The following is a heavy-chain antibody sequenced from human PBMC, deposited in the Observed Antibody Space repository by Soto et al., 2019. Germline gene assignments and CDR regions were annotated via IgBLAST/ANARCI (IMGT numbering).Heavy chain of an antibody. Sequence: DVQVVQSGGGLVQPGGSLKLSCAASGFAFNDSAMHWVRQASGKGLEWVARVRSKSNNYATAYPASVKGRFIVSRDDSMGTTSVQMNSLKLEVTAIYYCTNSLVWGQGFLVSVS. D-gene: IGHD3-16*01. CDR2: VRSKSNNYAT. J-gene: IGHJ4*02. V-gene: IGHV3-73*01. CDR1: GFAFNDSA. CDR3: TNSLV.